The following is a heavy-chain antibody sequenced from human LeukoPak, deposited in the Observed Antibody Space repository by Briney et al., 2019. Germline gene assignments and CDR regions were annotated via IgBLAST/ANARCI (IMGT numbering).Heavy chain of an antibody. J-gene: IGHJ4*02. V-gene: IGHV3-7*01. Sequence: GGSLRLSCAASGFTFSSYWMSWVRQAPGKGLEWVANIKQDGSEKYYVDSVKGRFTISRDNAKNSLYLQMNSLRAEDTAVYYCARDRDYYGSGSYYSVGGQGTLVTVSS. CDR2: IKQDGSEK. CDR1: GFTFSSYW. CDR3: ARDRDYYGSGSYYSV. D-gene: IGHD3-10*01.